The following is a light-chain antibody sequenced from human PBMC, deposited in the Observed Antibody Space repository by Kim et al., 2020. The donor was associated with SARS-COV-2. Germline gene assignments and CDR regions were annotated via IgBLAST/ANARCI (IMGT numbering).Light chain of an antibody. CDR2: QES. J-gene: IGKJ1*01. CDR3: QQYKTYSGA. Sequence: DIQMPQSPSTLSASVGDRVTITCRASQSISSWLAWYQQKPGKAPKLLIYQESSLESGVPSRFSGSGSGTEFTLTISSLQPDDFATYYCQQYKTYSGAFGQGTKVDIK. V-gene: IGKV1-5*03. CDR1: QSISSW.